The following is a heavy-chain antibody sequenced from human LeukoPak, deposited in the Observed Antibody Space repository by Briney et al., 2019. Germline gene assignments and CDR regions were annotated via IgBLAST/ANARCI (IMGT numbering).Heavy chain of an antibody. CDR3: AKDSGGGTFDY. CDR1: GFTFSSYD. D-gene: IGHD2-15*01. Sequence: GGSLRLSCAASGFTFSSYDIHWVRQAPGKGLEGVAVISYDGSNKYYADSVKGRFTISRDNSKNTLYLQMNSLRAEDAAVYYCAKDSGGGTFDYWGQGTLVTVSS. J-gene: IGHJ4*02. CDR2: ISYDGSNK. V-gene: IGHV3-30*18.